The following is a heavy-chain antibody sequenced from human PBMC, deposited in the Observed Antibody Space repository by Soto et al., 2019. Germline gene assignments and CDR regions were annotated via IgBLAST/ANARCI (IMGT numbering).Heavy chain of an antibody. CDR1: GYSFCRYA. Sequence: GGSLSVYCAASGYSFCRYAMYWVRQAPGKGLEWVAVISYDGSNKYYADYVKDRFTISRDNSKNTLYLQMNSLRAEDTAVYYCARDIALQHYYYYGMDVWGQGTTVTVSS. J-gene: IGHJ6*02. D-gene: IGHD6-13*01. CDR2: ISYDGSNK. CDR3: ARDIALQHYYYYGMDV. V-gene: IGHV3-30-3*01.